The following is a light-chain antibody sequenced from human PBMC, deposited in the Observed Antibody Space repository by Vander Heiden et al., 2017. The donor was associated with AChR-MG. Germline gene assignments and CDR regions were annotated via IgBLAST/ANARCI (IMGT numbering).Light chain of an antibody. J-gene: IGKJ2*01. CDR3: MQSIQVPLT. CDR2: EVS. CDR1: QSLLLSDGKTY. Sequence: DIVMTQTPLSLSVTPGQPASMSYKSSQSLLLSDGKTYLYWYLQKPGESPQLLIYEVSNRESGVPDRFSGSGSGTDFTLKISRVEAEDVGVYYCMQSIQVPLTFGQGTKLEIK. V-gene: IGKV2D-29*02.